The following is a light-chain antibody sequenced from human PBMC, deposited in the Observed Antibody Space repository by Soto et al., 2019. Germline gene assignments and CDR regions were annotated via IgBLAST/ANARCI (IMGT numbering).Light chain of an antibody. Sequence: QSVLTQPPSASGAPGQKVTISCTGSSSNIGAGYDVHWYQQLPGTAPKLLIYGNSNQPSGVPDRFSGSKSGTSASLAITGLQAEDEADYYCQSYDSSLSGSVFGGGTKLTVL. CDR2: GNS. CDR1: SSNIGAGYD. J-gene: IGLJ2*01. CDR3: QSYDSSLSGSV. V-gene: IGLV1-40*01.